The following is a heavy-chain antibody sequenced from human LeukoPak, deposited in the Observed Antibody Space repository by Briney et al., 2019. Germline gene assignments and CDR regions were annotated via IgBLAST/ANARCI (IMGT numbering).Heavy chain of an antibody. CDR2: MNPTSGNT. Sequence: ASVKVSCKASGYTFTGYYMHWVRQAPGQGLEWMGWMNPTSGNTGYAEKFQGRVTMTRDTSISTAYLELTGLRSEDTAVYYCARRAVGNSYYYYMDVWGKGTTVTVSS. D-gene: IGHD6-19*01. J-gene: IGHJ6*03. CDR3: ARRAVGNSYYYYMDV. CDR1: GYTFTGYY. V-gene: IGHV1-8*02.